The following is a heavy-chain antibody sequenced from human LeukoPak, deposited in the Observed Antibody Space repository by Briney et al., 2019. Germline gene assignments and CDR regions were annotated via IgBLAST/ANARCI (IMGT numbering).Heavy chain of an antibody. CDR2: INPNSGGT. V-gene: IGHV1-2*02. J-gene: IGHJ3*02. CDR3: ARGWELSI. D-gene: IGHD3-10*01. Sequence: GASVKVSCKASGYTFTGYYMHWVRQAPGQGLEWMGWINPNSGGTNYAQKLQDRVTMTTDTSTSTAYMELRSLRSDDTALYYCARGWELSIWGQGTMVTVSS. CDR1: GYTFTGYY.